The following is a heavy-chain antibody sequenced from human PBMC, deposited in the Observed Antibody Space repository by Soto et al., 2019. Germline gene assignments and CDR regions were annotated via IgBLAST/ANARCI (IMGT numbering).Heavy chain of an antibody. CDR2: IKSKTDGGTT. J-gene: IGHJ4*02. V-gene: IGHV3-15*01. D-gene: IGHD2-2*01. CDR3: TTDPIVVVPPSVL. CDR1: GFTFSNAW. Sequence: PGGSLRLSCAASGFTFSNAWMSWVRQAPGKGLEWVGRIKSKTDGGTTDYAAPVKGRFTISRDDSKNTLYLQMNSLKTEDTAVYYCTTDPIVVVPPSVLWGQGTLVTVSS.